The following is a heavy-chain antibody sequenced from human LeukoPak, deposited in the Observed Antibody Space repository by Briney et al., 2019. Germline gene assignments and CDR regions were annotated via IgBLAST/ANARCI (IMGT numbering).Heavy chain of an antibody. D-gene: IGHD1-1*01. Sequence: SETLSLTCTVSGGSISSYYWSWIRQPPGKGLEWIGYINYSGSTNYNPSLKSRVTISVDTSKNQFSLKLSSVTAADTAVYYCASAKRGTEYNYWGQGTLVTVSS. V-gene: IGHV4-59*01. J-gene: IGHJ4*02. CDR2: INYSGST. CDR1: GGSISSYY. CDR3: ASAKRGTEYNY.